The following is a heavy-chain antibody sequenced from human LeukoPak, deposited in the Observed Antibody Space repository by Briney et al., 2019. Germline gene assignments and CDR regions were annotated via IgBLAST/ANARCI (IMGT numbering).Heavy chain of an antibody. V-gene: IGHV3-23*01. CDR3: AKGSSGGRPYYFDY. J-gene: IGHJ4*02. D-gene: IGHD3-22*01. CDR2: ISNDGVYT. Sequence: GGSLRLSCVASGFTFRDYAMSWVRQSPGKGLEWISAISNDGVYTFHADSVKGRLTISRDNSKNTLYLQMDSLRAEDTAIYYCAKGSSGGRPYYFDYWGQGTLVTVSS. CDR1: GFTFRDYA.